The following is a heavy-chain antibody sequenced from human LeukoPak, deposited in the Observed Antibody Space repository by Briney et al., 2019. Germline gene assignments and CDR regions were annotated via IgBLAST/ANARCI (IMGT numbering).Heavy chain of an antibody. Sequence: SVKVSCEASGGTFSSYAISWVRQAPGQGLEWMGGIIPIFGTANYAQKFQGRVTITADESTSTAYMELSSLRSEDTAVYYCARMFGPDAGFDYWGQGTLVPVSS. J-gene: IGHJ4*02. CDR1: GGTFSSYA. CDR2: IIPIFGTA. CDR3: ARMFGPDAGFDY. D-gene: IGHD3-16*01. V-gene: IGHV1-69*13.